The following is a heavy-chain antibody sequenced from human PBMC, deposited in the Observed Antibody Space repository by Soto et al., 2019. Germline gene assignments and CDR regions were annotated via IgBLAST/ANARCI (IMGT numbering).Heavy chain of an antibody. CDR3: ARKNDYIWGSYRPNAAFDI. V-gene: IGHV1-18*01. Sequence: ASVKVSCKASGYTFTSYGISWVRQAPGQGLEWMGWISAYNGNTNYAQKLQGRVTMTTDTSTSTAYMELRSLRSDDTAVYYCARKNDYIWGSYRPNAAFDIWGQGTMVTVS. CDR1: GYTFTSYG. D-gene: IGHD3-16*02. CDR2: ISAYNGNT. J-gene: IGHJ3*02.